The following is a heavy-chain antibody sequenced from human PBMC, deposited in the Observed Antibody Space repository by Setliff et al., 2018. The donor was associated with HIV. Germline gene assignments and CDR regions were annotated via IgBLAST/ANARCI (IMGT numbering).Heavy chain of an antibody. J-gene: IGHJ4*02. CDR3: ARREATYYYDTRYFDY. CDR2: MYYTGTT. D-gene: IGHD3-22*01. CDR1: GYSVSSGYY. V-gene: IGHV4-38-2*01. Sequence: PSETLSLTCAVSGYSVSSGYYWAWIRQAPGKGLQWIGQMYYTGTTDYNPSLSSRVTISQDKSRNQFSLKLTSVTATDTAIYYCARREATYYYDTRYFDYWGQGTLVTVSS.